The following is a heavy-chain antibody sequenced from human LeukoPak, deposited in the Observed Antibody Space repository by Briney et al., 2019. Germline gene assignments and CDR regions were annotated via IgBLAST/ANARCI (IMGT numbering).Heavy chain of an antibody. V-gene: IGHV1-46*01. D-gene: IGHD6-19*01. CDR2: INPSGGST. Sequence: GASVKVSFKASGYTFTIYYMHWVRQAPGQGREWMGVINPSGGSTSYAQKFQGRGTMTRDTSTSTVYMELSSLRSEDTAVYYCARDQRWIAVAGELDYWGQGTLVTVSS. CDR3: ARDQRWIAVAGELDY. CDR1: GYTFTIYY. J-gene: IGHJ4*02.